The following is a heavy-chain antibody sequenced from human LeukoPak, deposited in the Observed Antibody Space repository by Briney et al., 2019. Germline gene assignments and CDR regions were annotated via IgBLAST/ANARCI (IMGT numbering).Heavy chain of an antibody. J-gene: IGHJ4*02. CDR2: IYYSGST. D-gene: IGHD3-22*01. Sequence: SETLSLTCTVSGGSISSSSYYWGWIRQPPGKWLEWIGSIYYSGSTYYNPSLKSRVTISVDTSKNQFSLKLSSVTAADTAVYYCARDFYYYDSSGYFGYWGQGTLVTVSS. CDR1: GGSISSSSYY. CDR3: ARDFYYYDSSGYFGY. V-gene: IGHV4-39*07.